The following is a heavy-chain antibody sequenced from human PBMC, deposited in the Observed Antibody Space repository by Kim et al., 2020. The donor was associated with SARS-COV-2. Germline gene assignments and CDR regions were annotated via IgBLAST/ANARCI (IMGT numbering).Heavy chain of an antibody. CDR1: GGSFSGYY. V-gene: IGHV4-34*01. Sequence: SETLSLTCAVYGGSFSGYYWSWIRQPPGKGLEWIGEINHSGSTNYNPSLKSRVTISVDTSKNQFSLKLSSVTAADTAVYYCARVGTPRDYDFWSGYGGFSFLDYWGQGTLVTVSS. J-gene: IGHJ4*02. CDR3: ARVGTPRDYDFWSGYGGFSFLDY. CDR2: INHSGST. D-gene: IGHD3-3*01.